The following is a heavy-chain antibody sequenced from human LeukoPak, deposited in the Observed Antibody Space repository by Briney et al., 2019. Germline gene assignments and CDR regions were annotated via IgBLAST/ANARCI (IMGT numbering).Heavy chain of an antibody. Sequence: GGSLRLSCVASGFTFSSYSMNWVRQAPGKGLEWVSSISSSSSYIYYADSVRGRFTISRDNAKNSLYLQMNSLRAEDTAVYYCTCDLNRSDGLWGQGTMVTVSS. V-gene: IGHV3-21*01. CDR2: ISSSSSYI. D-gene: IGHD2-8*01. J-gene: IGHJ3*01. CDR1: GFTFSSYS. CDR3: TCDLNRSDGL.